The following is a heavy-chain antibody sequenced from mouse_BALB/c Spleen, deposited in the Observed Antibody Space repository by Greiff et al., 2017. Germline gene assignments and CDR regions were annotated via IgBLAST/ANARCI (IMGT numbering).Heavy chain of an antibody. CDR2: ILPGSGST. D-gene: IGHD2-10*02. Sequence: QVQLQQSGAELMKPGASVKISCKATGYTFSSYWIEWVKQRPGHGLEWIGEILPGSGSTNYNEKFKGKATFTADTSSNTAYMQLSSLTSEDSAVYYCARKYGNYADYAMDYWGQGTSVTISS. V-gene: IGHV1-9*01. J-gene: IGHJ4*01. CDR3: ARKYGNYADYAMDY. CDR1: GYTFSSYW.